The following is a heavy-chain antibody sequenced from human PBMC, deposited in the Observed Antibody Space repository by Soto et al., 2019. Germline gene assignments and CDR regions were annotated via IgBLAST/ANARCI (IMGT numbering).Heavy chain of an antibody. D-gene: IGHD3-9*01. CDR3: AREVVGLRYVDRLAHGGGWFDP. Sequence: GGSLRLSCAASGFTFSDYYMSWIRQAPGKGLEWVSYISSSGSTIYYADSVKGRFTISRDNAKNSLYLQMNSLRAEDTAVYYCAREVVGLRYVDRLAHGGGWFDPWGQGDLVTVSS. V-gene: IGHV3-11*01. CDR2: ISSSGSTI. CDR1: GFTFSDYY. J-gene: IGHJ5*02.